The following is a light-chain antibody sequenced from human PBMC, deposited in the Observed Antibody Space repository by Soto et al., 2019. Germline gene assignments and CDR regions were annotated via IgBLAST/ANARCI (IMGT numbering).Light chain of an antibody. CDR3: QQYNSYPWT. J-gene: IGKJ1*01. CDR1: QSISSW. CDR2: KAS. Sequence: DIQMTQSPSTLSASVGDRVTITCRASQSISSWLAWYQQKPGKPPKLLIYKASTLESGVPSNFSGSGSGTEFTLTINSLPPEDFATYYCQQYNSYPWTFGQGTKVDIK. V-gene: IGKV1-5*03.